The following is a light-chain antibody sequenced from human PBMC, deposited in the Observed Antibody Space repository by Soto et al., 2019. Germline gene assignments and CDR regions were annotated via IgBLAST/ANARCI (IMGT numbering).Light chain of an antibody. J-gene: IGLJ1*01. CDR2: DVS. Sequence: QSALTQPASVSGSPGQSITISCTGSSTDVGGYNYVSWYQQHPGKAPKLMIYDVSYRPSGVSNRFSDSKSGNTASLTISGLQAEDEADYYCTSYTSITTPDYVFGTGTKLTVL. CDR1: STDVGGYNY. CDR3: TSYTSITTPDYV. V-gene: IGLV2-14*03.